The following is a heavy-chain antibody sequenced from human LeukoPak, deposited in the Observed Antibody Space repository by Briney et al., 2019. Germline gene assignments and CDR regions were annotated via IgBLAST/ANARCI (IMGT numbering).Heavy chain of an antibody. J-gene: IGHJ5*02. CDR3: ARDLSLYGDYSGWFDP. CDR2: ISSSGSTI. D-gene: IGHD4-17*01. Sequence: GGSLRLSCAASGLTFSDYYMSWIRQAPGKGLEWVSYISSSGSTIYYADSVKGRFTISRDNAKNSLYLQMNSLRAEDTAVYYCARDLSLYGDYSGWFDPWGQGTLVTVSS. CDR1: GLTFSDYY. V-gene: IGHV3-11*01.